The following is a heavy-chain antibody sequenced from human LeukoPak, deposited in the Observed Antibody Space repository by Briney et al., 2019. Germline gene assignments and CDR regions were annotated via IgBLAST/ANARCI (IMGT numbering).Heavy chain of an antibody. CDR1: GGSISNYY. J-gene: IGHJ4*02. CDR2: VHSSRGS. D-gene: IGHD1-7*01. CDR3: ARENWSYGEDF. Sequence: AETLSLTCAVSGGSISNYYWRWVRQPAGKGLEWIGRVHSSRGSNHNPSLKSRVTMSVDTSKKQVSLKLIAVTAADSAVYYCARENWSYGEDFWGQGALVTVSA. V-gene: IGHV4-4*07.